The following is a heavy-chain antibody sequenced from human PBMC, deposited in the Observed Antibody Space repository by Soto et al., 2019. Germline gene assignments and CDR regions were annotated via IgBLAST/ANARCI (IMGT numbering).Heavy chain of an antibody. CDR3: ARDPNSGYDY. D-gene: IGHD5-12*01. CDR2: IKEDGSEH. V-gene: IGHV3-7*01. CDR1: GFTFTNYW. J-gene: IGHJ4*02. Sequence: GGSLRLSCVASGFTFTNYWMSWVRQAPGKRPEWVANIKEDGSEHYYVDSVEGRFTNSRDNAKKSVFLQMNSLRAEDTAVYYCARDPNSGYDYWGQGAMVT.